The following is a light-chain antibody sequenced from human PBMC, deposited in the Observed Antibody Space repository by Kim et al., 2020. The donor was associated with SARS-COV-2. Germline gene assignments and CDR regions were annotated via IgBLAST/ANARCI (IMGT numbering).Light chain of an antibody. V-gene: IGKV2-30*01. CDR3: MQGTHWPRT. J-gene: IGKJ2*01. Sequence: QPSSLSCSSSQSLVYSDGNTRLSWFQQRPGQSPRRLIYKVSTRDSGVPDRFSGSGSGTEFTLKISRVEAEDVGVYYCMQGTHWPRTFGQGTKLEI. CDR1: QSLVYSDGNTR. CDR2: KVS.